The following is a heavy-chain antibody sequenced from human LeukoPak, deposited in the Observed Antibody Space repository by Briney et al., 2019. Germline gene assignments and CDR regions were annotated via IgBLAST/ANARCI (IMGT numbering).Heavy chain of an antibody. CDR1: GFTVSSNY. CDR3: ARWGMATVADAFDI. J-gene: IGHJ3*02. Sequence: GGSLRLSCAAPGFTVSSNYMSWVRQAPGKGLEWVSVIYSGGSTYYADSVKGRFTISRDNSKNTLYLQVNSLRAEDTAVYYCARWGMATVADAFDIWGQGTMVTVSS. V-gene: IGHV3-53*01. CDR2: IYSGGST. D-gene: IGHD5-24*01.